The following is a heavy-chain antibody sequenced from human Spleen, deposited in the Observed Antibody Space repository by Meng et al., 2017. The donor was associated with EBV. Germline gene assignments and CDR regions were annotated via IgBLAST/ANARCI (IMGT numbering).Heavy chain of an antibody. Sequence: QVQHQQWGDGLLNPSETLSLSCAVYGGSFSDYYWSWIRQPPGKGLEWIGEINHVGSTNYNPSLKSRVIMSVDTSKNQFSLRLSSVTAADAAVYYCARTLRERLFDWFWSQGTLVTVSS. V-gene: IGHV4-34*01. CDR3: ARTLRERLFDWF. CDR2: INHVGST. J-gene: IGHJ4*02. CDR1: GGSFSDYY. D-gene: IGHD3-9*01.